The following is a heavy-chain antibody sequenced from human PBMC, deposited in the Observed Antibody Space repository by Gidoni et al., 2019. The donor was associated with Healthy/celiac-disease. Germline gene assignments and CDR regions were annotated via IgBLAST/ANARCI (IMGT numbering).Heavy chain of an antibody. CDR3: AREGDLGEGWFDP. D-gene: IGHD3-16*01. V-gene: IGHV7-4-1*01. CDR1: GYPFTSYA. Sequence: QVQLVPSGSGLKTPGALVKGSCQASGYPFTSYAMNWVRQAPGQGLEWMGWINTNTGNPTYAQGFTGRFVFSLDTSVSTAYLQICSLKAEDTAVYYCAREGDLGEGWFDPWGQGTLVTVSS. J-gene: IGHJ5*02. CDR2: INTNTGNP.